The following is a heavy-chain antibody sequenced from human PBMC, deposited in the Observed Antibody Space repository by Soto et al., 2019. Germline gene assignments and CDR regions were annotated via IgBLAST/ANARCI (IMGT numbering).Heavy chain of an antibody. CDR3: ARDPVLEWLTNF. Sequence: HPGGSLRLSCAASGFTFSSYGMHWVRQAPGKGLEWVAVIWYDGSNKYYADSVKGRFTISRDNSKNTLYLQMNSLRAEDTAVYYCARDPVLEWLTNFWGQGTLVTVSS. V-gene: IGHV3-33*01. CDR2: IWYDGSNK. D-gene: IGHD3-3*01. CDR1: GFTFSSYG. J-gene: IGHJ4*02.